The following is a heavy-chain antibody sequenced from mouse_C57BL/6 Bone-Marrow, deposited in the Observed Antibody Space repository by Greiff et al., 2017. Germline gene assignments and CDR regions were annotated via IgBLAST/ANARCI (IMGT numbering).Heavy chain of an antibody. D-gene: IGHD2-5*01. J-gene: IGHJ3*01. CDR1: GYTFTDYY. V-gene: IGHV1-75*01. CDR3: AIYSNYGGVYY. Sequence: QVQLQQSGPELVKPGASVKISCKASGYTFTDYYINWVKQRPGQGLEWIGKIIPGSGSTYYNEKFKGKAPLTVDKSSSTAYMLLSSLTSEDSAVYFCAIYSNYGGVYYWGQGTLVTVSA. CDR2: IIPGSGST.